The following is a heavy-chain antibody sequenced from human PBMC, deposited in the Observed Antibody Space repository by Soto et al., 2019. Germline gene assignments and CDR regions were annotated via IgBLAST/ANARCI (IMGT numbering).Heavy chain of an antibody. CDR1: GGSFSGYY. CDR3: ARSCRHECRSCYGSGSYYKNYYYYYGMDV. J-gene: IGHJ6*02. V-gene: IGHV4-34*01. CDR2: INHSGST. D-gene: IGHD3-10*01. Sequence: ASETLSLTCAVYGGSFSGYYWSWIRQPPGTALEWIGEINHSGSTNYNPSLKSRVTISVDTSKNQFSLKLSSVTAADTAVYYCARSCRHECRSCYGSGSYYKNYYYYYGMDVWGQGTTVTVSS.